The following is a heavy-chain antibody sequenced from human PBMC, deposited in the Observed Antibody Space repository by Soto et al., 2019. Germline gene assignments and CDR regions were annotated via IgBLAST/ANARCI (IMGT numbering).Heavy chain of an antibody. J-gene: IGHJ4*02. V-gene: IGHV1-18*01. CDR3: ARGDSSGYDY. D-gene: IGHD3-22*01. CDR1: GYNITSYD. CDR2: ISTNNGNT. Sequence: QVQLVQSGAEVKKPGASVKVSCKASGYNITSYDLNWVRQAPGQGLEWMGWISTNNGNTNYAQKLQGRVTMTTDTSTNTAYMELRSLRSDDTALYYCARGDSSGYDYWGQGTLVTVSS.